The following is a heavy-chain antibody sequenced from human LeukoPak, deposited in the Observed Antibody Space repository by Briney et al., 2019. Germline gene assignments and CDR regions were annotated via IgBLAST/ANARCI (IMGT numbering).Heavy chain of an antibody. CDR3: ARANLHDYGDYILRLYFDY. CDR2: IYNTGST. V-gene: IGHV4-59*01. D-gene: IGHD4-17*01. J-gene: IGHJ4*02. Sequence: SETLSLTCTVSGGSISTYYWSWIRQPPGKGLEWIGYIYNTGSTNYNPSLKSRVTISVDTSKTRFYLRLSSVPAADTPVYYCARANLHDYGDYILRLYFDYWGQGTLVSVSS. CDR1: GGSISTYY.